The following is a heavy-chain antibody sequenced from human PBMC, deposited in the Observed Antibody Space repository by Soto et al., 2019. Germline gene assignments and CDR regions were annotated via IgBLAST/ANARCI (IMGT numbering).Heavy chain of an antibody. CDR2: ISGSGGST. Sequence: EVQLLESGGGLVQPGGSLRLSCAASGFTFSSYAMSWVRQAPGKGLECVSAISGSGGSTYYADSVKGRFTISRDNSKNTLYLQMNSLGAEDTAVYSCPKDGAIQPWLKEYYYYMDVWGKGTTVTVSS. D-gene: IGHD5-18*01. V-gene: IGHV3-23*01. CDR3: PKDGAIQPWLKEYYYYMDV. J-gene: IGHJ6*03. CDR1: GFTFSSYA.